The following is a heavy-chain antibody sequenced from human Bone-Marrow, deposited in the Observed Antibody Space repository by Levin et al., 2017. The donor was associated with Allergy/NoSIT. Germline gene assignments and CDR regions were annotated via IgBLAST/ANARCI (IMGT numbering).Heavy chain of an antibody. Sequence: SETLSLTCTVSGGSISSYYWSWIRQPPGKGLEWIGYIYYSGSTNYNPSLKSRVTISVDTSKNQFSLKLSSVTAADTAVYYCARTTRGSYYSFWGQGTLVTVSS. V-gene: IGHV4-59*01. CDR1: GGSISSYY. D-gene: IGHD1-26*01. J-gene: IGHJ4*02. CDR3: ARTTRGSYYSF. CDR2: IYYSGST.